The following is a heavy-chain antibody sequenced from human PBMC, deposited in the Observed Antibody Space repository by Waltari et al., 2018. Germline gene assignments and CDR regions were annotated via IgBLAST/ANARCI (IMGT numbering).Heavy chain of an antibody. J-gene: IGHJ4*02. CDR2: IYYTGST. V-gene: IGHV4-39*01. CDR1: GGSISANTYS. D-gene: IGHD6-13*01. CDR3: ARRSSSWYYYFDY. Sequence: QLQLQESGPGLVRPSATLSLTCTVSGGSISANTYSCGWIRQPPGKGQEWIGTIYYTGSTDYNPSLKSRVTISVDTSNNQFSLNLRSVTAADTAVYYCARRSSSWYYYFDYWGQGALVTVSS.